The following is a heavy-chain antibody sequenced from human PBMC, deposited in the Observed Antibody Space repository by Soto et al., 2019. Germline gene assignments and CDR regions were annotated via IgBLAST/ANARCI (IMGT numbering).Heavy chain of an antibody. Sequence: PSETLARTCTVSDGSINSYFWSWIRQPPGKALEWIASIYHSGSTYYNPSLKSRVTMSVDTSNNQFALTLNSVTAADTAVYYCARGKGMDENYYYYGMDIWGQGTTVTVSS. CDR1: DGSINSYF. V-gene: IGHV4-59*04. J-gene: IGHJ6*02. CDR2: IYHSGST. CDR3: ARGKGMDENYYYYGMDI.